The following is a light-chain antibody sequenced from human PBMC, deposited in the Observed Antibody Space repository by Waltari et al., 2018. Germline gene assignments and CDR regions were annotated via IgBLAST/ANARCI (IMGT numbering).Light chain of an antibody. V-gene: IGKV3-20*01. CDR2: ATS. J-gene: IGKJ1*01. Sequence: DTVLTQSPGTLSLSPGEKATLSCRASQPVGTNYLAWYQQKPGQAPRLLIFATSTRATGVTDRFSGSGSGTDFTLTISSLGPEDFAVYYCHQYGNSPKTFGQGTKVEIK. CDR1: QPVGTNY. CDR3: HQYGNSPKT.